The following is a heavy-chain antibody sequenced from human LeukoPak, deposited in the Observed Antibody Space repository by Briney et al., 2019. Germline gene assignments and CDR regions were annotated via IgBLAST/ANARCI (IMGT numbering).Heavy chain of an antibody. V-gene: IGHV3-48*04. Sequence: GGSLRLSCAASGFTFSSYSINWVRQAPGKGLEWVSYISSSSTIYYADSVKGRFTISRDNAKNSLYLQMNSLRAEDTAVYYCARALTRAPSVDYWGQGTLVTVSS. CDR3: ARALTRAPSVDY. J-gene: IGHJ4*02. CDR1: GFTFSSYS. CDR2: ISSSSTI.